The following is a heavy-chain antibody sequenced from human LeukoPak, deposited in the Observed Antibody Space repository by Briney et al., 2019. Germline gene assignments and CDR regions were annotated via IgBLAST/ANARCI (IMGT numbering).Heavy chain of an antibody. CDR2: ISCRCSTI. V-gene: IGHV3-11*01. D-gene: IGHD2-2*01. CDR3: AREGLPSCSSTSCYEGWFDP. Sequence: GALRLSCSGSGFTFSDYYISWIWQAPGEGLEGVSYISCRCSTIYYADSVKGRFTISRDNAKNSLYLQMNSLRAEDTAVYYCAREGLPSCSSTSCYEGWFDPWGQGTLVTVSS. J-gene: IGHJ5*02. CDR1: GFTFSDYY.